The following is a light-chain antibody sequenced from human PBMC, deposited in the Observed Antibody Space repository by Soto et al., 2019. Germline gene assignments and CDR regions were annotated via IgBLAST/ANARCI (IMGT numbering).Light chain of an antibody. Sequence: EVVMTQSPATLSVSPGERVTLSCRASESVHRNLAWYQQKPGQGPSLLIYYASTRATGVPDRFTGSGSGTEFTLTISSLQSEHFGVYHCQHYSNWPPTFGPGTKVEIK. V-gene: IGKV3-15*01. CDR3: QHYSNWPPT. J-gene: IGKJ3*01. CDR1: ESVHRN. CDR2: YAS.